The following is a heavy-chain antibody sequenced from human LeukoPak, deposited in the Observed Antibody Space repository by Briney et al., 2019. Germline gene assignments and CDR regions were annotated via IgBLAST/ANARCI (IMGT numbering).Heavy chain of an antibody. D-gene: IGHD5-18*01. CDR3: ARRRIQLWHFDH. CDR1: GGSISSSSYY. V-gene: IGHV4-39*01. J-gene: IGHJ4*02. Sequence: SETLSLTCTVSGGSISSSSYYWGWIRQPPGKGLEWIGSIYYSGSTYYNPSLKSRVTISVDTSKNQFSLKLSSVTAADTAVYYCARRRIQLWHFDHWGQGTLVTVSS. CDR2: IYYSGST.